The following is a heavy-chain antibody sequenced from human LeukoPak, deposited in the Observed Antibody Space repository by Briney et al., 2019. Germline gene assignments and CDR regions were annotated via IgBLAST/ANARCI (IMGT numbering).Heavy chain of an antibody. CDR1: GYTFTGYY. D-gene: IGHD6-19*01. Sequence: GASVKVSCKASGYTFTGYYMHWVRQAPGQGLEWMGWINPNSGGTNYAQKFQGRVTMTRDTSISTAYMELSRLRSDDTAVYYCVRGRYSSGWFKDKNWFDPWGQGIPVTVSS. V-gene: IGHV1-2*02. CDR3: VRGRYSSGWFKDKNWFDP. CDR2: INPNSGGT. J-gene: IGHJ5*02.